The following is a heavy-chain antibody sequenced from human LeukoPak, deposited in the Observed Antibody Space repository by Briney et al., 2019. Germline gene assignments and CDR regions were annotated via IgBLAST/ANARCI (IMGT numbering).Heavy chain of an antibody. V-gene: IGHV3-33*01. CDR3: ARGAYYYED. CDR1: GFTFSSYG. J-gene: IGHJ4*02. D-gene: IGHD3-22*01. Sequence: GGSLRLSCAASGFTFSSYGMHWVRQAPGKGLEWVAVIWYDGSNKYYADSVKGRFTISRDNAKNSLYLQMNSLRAEDTAVYYCARGAYYYEDWGQGTLVTVSS. CDR2: IWYDGSNK.